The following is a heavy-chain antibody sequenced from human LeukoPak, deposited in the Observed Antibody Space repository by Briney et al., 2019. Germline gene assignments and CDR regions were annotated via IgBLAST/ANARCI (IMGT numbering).Heavy chain of an antibody. J-gene: IGHJ6*02. V-gene: IGHV3-74*01. CDR3: ARGRYYGMDV. Sequence: GGSLRLSCAASGFTFTSYWMHWVRQAPGKGLVWVSRVNSDGSSTTYVDSVKGRFTISRDNAKNTLYLQMNSLRAEDTAVYYCARGRYYGMDVWGQGTTVTVSS. CDR1: GFTFTSYW. CDR2: VNSDGSST.